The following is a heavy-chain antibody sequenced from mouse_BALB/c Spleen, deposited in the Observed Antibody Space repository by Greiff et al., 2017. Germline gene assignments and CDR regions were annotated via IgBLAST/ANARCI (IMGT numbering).Heavy chain of an antibody. CDR1: GFTFNTYA. CDR2: IRSKSNNYAT. V-gene: IGHV10-1*02. Sequence: VKLVESGGGLVQPKGSLKLSCAASGFTFNTYAMNWVRQAPGKGLEWVARIRSKSNNYATYYADSVKDRFTISRDDSQSMLYLQMNNLKTEDTAMYYCVKGAYYGTMDYWGQGTAVTVSS. D-gene: IGHD2-10*01. CDR3: VKGAYYGTMDY. J-gene: IGHJ4*01.